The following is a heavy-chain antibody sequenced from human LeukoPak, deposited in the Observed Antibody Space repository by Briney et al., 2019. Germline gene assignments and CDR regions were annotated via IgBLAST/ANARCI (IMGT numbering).Heavy chain of an antibody. D-gene: IGHD3-3*01. CDR2: ISSSSSYI. V-gene: IGHV3-21*01. CDR1: GFTFSSYS. Sequence: PGGSLRLSCAASGFTFSSYSMNWVRQAPGKGLEWVSSISSSSSYIYYADSVKGRFTISRDNAKNSLYLQMNSLRAEDTAVYYCAREGPQGKGGYGFWSGYYGYYYYYGMDVWGQGTTVTVSS. CDR3: AREGPQGKGGYGFWSGYYGYYYYYGMDV. J-gene: IGHJ6*02.